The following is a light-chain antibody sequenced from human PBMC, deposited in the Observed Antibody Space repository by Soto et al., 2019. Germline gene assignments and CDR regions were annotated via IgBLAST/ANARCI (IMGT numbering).Light chain of an antibody. CDR2: DVS. V-gene: IGLV2-14*01. J-gene: IGLJ1*01. CDR3: SSYTSSSTLGHV. CDR1: SSDVGGYNY. Sequence: QSALTQPASVSGSPGQSITISCTGTSSDVGGYNYVSWYQQHPGKAPKLMIYDVSNRPSGVSNRFSGSKSGNTASLTISGLQAEDEADYYCSSYTSSSTLGHVFGTGTQLTVL.